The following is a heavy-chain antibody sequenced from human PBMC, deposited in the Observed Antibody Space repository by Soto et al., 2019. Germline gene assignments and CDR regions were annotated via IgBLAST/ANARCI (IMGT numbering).Heavy chain of an antibody. CDR1: GVSFSGYY. V-gene: IGHV4-34*01. CDR3: ARFRRAAAGSGYYYGMDV. J-gene: IGHJ6*02. D-gene: IGHD6-13*01. Sequence: SETLSLTCAVYGVSFSGYYWSWIRQPPGKGLEWIGEINHSGSTNYNPSLKSRVTISVDTSKNQFSLKLSSVTAADTAVYYCARFRRAAAGSGYYYGMDVWGQGTTVTVSS. CDR2: INHSGST.